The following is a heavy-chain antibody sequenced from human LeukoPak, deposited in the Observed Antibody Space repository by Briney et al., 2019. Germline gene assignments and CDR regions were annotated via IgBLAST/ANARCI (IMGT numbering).Heavy chain of an antibody. CDR1: GFTFTTCA. V-gene: IGHV3-23*01. CDR3: AKAMAFWFFDF. J-gene: IGHJ2*01. Sequence: GGSLRLSCAASGFTFTTCAMGWVRQAPGKGLEWVSAISGDGANTYYADSVRGRFTISRDSSKNMLYLRMNSLRAEDTAVYYCAKAMAFWFFDFWGRGTLLTVSS. D-gene: IGHD3-16*01. CDR2: ISGDGANT.